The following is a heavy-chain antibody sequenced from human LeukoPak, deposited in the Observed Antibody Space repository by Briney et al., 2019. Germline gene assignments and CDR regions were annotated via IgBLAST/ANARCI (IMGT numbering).Heavy chain of an antibody. CDR1: GYTFTSYA. Sequence: ASVKVSCKASGYTFTSYAMHWVRQAPGQRLEWMGWINAGNGNTKYSQKSQGRVTITRDTSASTAYMELSSLRSEDTAVYYCARVCSGGSCYYYYGMDVWGKGTTVTVSS. V-gene: IGHV1-3*01. J-gene: IGHJ6*04. D-gene: IGHD2-15*01. CDR2: INAGNGNT. CDR3: ARVCSGGSCYYYYGMDV.